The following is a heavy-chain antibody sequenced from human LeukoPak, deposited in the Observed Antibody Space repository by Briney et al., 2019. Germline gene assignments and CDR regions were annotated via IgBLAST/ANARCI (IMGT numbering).Heavy chain of an antibody. V-gene: IGHV3-13*01. J-gene: IGHJ4*02. CDR2: IGTAGDT. CDR3: ARESYGGGVDY. CDR1: GFTYSSYD. Sequence: GGSLRLSCAASGFTYSSYDMHWVRQATGKSLEWVSAIGTAGDTYYPGSVKGRFTISRENAKNSLYLQMNSLRAGDTAVYYCARESYGGGVDYWGQGTLVTVSS. D-gene: IGHD4-23*01.